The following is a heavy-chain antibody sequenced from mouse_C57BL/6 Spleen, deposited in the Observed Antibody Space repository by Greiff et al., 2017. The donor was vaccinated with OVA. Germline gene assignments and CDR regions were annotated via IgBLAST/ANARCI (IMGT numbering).Heavy chain of an antibody. CDR2: IYPGSGST. CDR1: GYTFPSYW. Sequence: QVQLKQPGAELVKPGASVNMSCKASGYTFPSYWITWVKQRPGQGLEWIGDIYPGSGSTNYNEKFKSKATLTVDTSSSTAYMQLSSLTSEDSAVYYCARANRYFDYWGQGTTLTVSS. CDR3: ARANRYFDY. D-gene: IGHD4-1*01. J-gene: IGHJ2*01. V-gene: IGHV1-55*01.